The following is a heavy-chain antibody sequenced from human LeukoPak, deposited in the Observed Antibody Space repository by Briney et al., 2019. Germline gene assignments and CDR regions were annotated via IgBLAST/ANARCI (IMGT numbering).Heavy chain of an antibody. V-gene: IGHV4-4*07. D-gene: IGHD2-2*02. CDR3: ARVHNSGPGYCSGTSCYRLGGWFDT. CDR2: IYSNGGT. Sequence: SETLSLTCSVSGDSISYYYWTWIRQPAGKGLEWIGRIYSNGGTNYNPSLNSRVTMLIDTAKNQFSLNLSSVPAADTAIYYCARVHNSGPGYCSGTSCYRLGGWFDTWGQGTLVTVSS. CDR1: GDSISYYY. J-gene: IGHJ5*02.